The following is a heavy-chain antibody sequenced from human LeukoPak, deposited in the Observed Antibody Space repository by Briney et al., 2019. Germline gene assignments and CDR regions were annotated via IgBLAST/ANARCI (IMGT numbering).Heavy chain of an antibody. CDR1: GFTFSGYS. J-gene: IGHJ3*02. Sequence: PRGSLRLSCAASGFTFSGYSMNWVRQAPGKGLEWVSSTGSRSTSIYYADSVKGRFTISRDNAKNSLYLQMNSLRAEDTALYYCARGREEAFDIWGQGTMVTVSS. CDR3: ARGREEAFDI. V-gene: IGHV3-21*01. CDR2: TGSRSTSI.